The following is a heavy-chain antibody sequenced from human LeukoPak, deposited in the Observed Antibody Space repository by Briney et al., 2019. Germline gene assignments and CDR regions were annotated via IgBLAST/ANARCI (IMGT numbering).Heavy chain of an antibody. V-gene: IGHV1-2*02. J-gene: IGHJ3*02. D-gene: IGHD3-3*01. CDR2: INPNSGGT. CDR1: GYTFTGYY. CDR3: ARPQLKNDFWSGKRGADAFDI. Sequence: ASVKVSCKASGYTFTGYYMHWVRQAPGQGLEWMGWINPNSGGTNYAQKFQGRVTMTRDTSISTAYMELSRLRSDDTAVYYCARPQLKNDFWSGKRGADAFDIWGQGTMVTVSS.